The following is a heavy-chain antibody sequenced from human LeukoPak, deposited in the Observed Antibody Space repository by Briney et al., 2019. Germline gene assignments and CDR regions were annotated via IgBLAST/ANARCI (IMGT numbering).Heavy chain of an antibody. CDR1: GFTFSDYS. CDR2: VGIDSGNT. V-gene: IGHV3-48*04. J-gene: IGHJ4*02. D-gene: IGHD1-1*01. Sequence: GESLRLSCAASGFTFSDYSMNWVRQAPGKGLEWISYVGIDSGNTKYADSVKGRFTISGDNARNSVYLQMNSLRVEDSAVYFCARDHNYAFDNWGQGTLVTVSS. CDR3: ARDHNYAFDN.